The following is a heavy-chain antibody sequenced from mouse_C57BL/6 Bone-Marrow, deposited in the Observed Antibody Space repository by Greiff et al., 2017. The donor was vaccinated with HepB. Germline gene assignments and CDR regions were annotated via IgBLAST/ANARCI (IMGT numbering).Heavy chain of an antibody. D-gene: IGHD1-1*01. CDR3: TREGAYYYGSWFAY. V-gene: IGHV1-15*01. CDR1: GYTFTDYE. CDR2: IDPETGGT. J-gene: IGHJ3*01. Sequence: QVQLKQSGAELVRPGASVTLSCKASGYTFTDYEMHWVKQTPVHGLEWIGAIDPETGGTAYNQKFKGKAILTADKSSSTAYMELRSLTSEDSAVYYCTREGAYYYGSWFAYWGQGTLVTVSA.